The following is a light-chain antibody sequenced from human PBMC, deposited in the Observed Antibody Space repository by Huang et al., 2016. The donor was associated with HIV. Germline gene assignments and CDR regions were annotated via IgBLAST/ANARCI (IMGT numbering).Light chain of an antibody. CDR2: DSS. J-gene: IGKJ4*01. Sequence: EIVLTQSPATLSLSPGERATLSCRASQSVSSYLALYQQKPGQAPRLLIDDSSNRATGIPARFSGTRSGTDFTLTISSLEPEYFAVYYCQQRSNWLLTFGGGTKVEIK. CDR1: QSVSSY. V-gene: IGKV3-11*01. CDR3: QQRSNWLLT.